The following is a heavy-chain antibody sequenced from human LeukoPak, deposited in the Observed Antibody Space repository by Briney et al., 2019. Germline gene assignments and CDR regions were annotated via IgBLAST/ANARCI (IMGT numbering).Heavy chain of an antibody. CDR2: IYSGGST. D-gene: IGHD3-10*01. J-gene: IGHJ3*02. Sequence: PGGSLRLSCAASGFTVSSNYMSWVRQAPGKGLEWVSVIYSGGSTYYADSVKGRFTISRDNSKNTLYLQMNSLRAEDTAVYYCAAGITAAHDAFDIWGQGTMVTVSS. CDR3: AAGITAAHDAFDI. V-gene: IGHV3-53*01. CDR1: GFTVSSNY.